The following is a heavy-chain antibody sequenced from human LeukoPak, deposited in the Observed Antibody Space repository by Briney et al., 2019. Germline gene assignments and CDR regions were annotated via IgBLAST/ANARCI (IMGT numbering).Heavy chain of an antibody. CDR2: ISGSGAIT. CDR1: GFTLSSFP. V-gene: IGHV3-23*01. D-gene: IGHD1-26*01. J-gene: IGHJ4*02. Sequence: GGSLRLSCAASGFTLSSFPMSWVRQAPGKGLEWVSVISGSGAITYYADSVRGRFTISRDNSKNTLDLQMNSLRVEDTAVYYCAKERLVGVKGIDYWGQGTLVTVSS. CDR3: AKERLVGVKGIDY.